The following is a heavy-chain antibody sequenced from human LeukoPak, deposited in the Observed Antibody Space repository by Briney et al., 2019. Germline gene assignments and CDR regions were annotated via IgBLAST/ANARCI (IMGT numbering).Heavy chain of an antibody. D-gene: IGHD3-9*01. CDR2: SYGSA. CDR1: GGSISGYF. J-gene: IGHJ4*02. V-gene: IGHV4-31*11. Sequence: SETLSLTCAVSGGSISGYFWSWIRQHPGKGLEWIGYSYGSANYNPSLKNRVTISLDTPKNQFSLRLTSVTAAETAGYYCARERGRLVDYWGQGTLVTVSS. CDR3: ARERGRLVDY.